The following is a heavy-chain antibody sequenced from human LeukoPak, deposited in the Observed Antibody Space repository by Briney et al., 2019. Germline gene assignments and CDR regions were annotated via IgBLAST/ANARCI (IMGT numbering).Heavy chain of an antibody. CDR3: ARDDLEMASSAFDI. CDR2: ISGSGSAI. CDR1: GFTFSSYE. J-gene: IGHJ3*02. Sequence: GGSLRLSCAASGFTFSSYEMNWVRQAPGKGLEWVSYISGSGSAIYYSDSVKGRFTISRDNAKNSLYLQMNSLRAEDTALYYCARDDLEMASSAFDIWGQGTVVTVSS. V-gene: IGHV3-48*03. D-gene: IGHD5-24*01.